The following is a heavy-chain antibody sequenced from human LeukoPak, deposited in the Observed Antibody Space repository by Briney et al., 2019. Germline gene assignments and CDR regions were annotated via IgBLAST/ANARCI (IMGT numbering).Heavy chain of an antibody. CDR3: ARDRGYCSGGSCYASGFDY. J-gene: IGHJ4*02. V-gene: IGHV3-30-3*01. D-gene: IGHD2-15*01. Sequence: GGSLRLSCAAWRDIFRIYAIHCVPRAPGKGLEGVAGISYDGSNKNYADSVKGRFTISRDNSKNTLYLQMISLRAEDTAVYYCARDRGYCSGGSCYASGFDYWGQGTLVTVSS. CDR2: ISYDGSNK. CDR1: RDIFRIYA.